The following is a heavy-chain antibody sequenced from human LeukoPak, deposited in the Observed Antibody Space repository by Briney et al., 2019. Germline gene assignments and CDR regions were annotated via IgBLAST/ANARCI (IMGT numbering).Heavy chain of an antibody. J-gene: IGHJ3*02. D-gene: IGHD5-12*01. V-gene: IGHV3-7*01. CDR2: IKQDGSEK. CDR1: GFTFSSYW. Sequence: PGGSLRLSCAASGFTFSSYWMSWVRQAPGKGLEWVANIKQDGSEKYYVDSVKGRFTISRDNAKNLLYLQMNSLRAEDTAVYYCAGYSGYDWAFDIWGQGTMVTVSS. CDR3: AGYSGYDWAFDI.